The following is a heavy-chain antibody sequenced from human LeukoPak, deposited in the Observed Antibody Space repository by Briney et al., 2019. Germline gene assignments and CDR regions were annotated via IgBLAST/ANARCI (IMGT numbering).Heavy chain of an antibody. CDR2: ISDSGGGT. CDR1: GFTFSNYA. Sequence: PGGSLRLSCAASGFTFSNYAMTWVRQAPEKGLKWVSSISDSGGGTYHENSVKGRFTISRDNSKNTLYLQMNSLRAEDTAVYYCAKDSGPGSYYPTGDEYWGQGTLVTVSS. J-gene: IGHJ4*02. CDR3: AKDSGPGSYYPTGDEY. V-gene: IGHV3-23*01. D-gene: IGHD3-10*01.